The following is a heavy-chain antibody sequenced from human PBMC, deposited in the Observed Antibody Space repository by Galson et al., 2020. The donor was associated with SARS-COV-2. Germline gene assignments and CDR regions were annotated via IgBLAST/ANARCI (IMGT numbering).Heavy chain of an antibody. J-gene: IGHJ6*02. CDR1: GFTFRSYA. CDR2: ISGTIYTT. CDR3: ARSDWLFSHSYGMDV. V-gene: IGHV3-23*01. Sequence: GESLKISCVAAGFTFRSYAMSWVRQAPGKGLEWVSSISGTIYTTNYAASVKGRFTISSDDSKNTLYLQMNSLRAGDTGIYYCARSDWLFSHSYGMDVWGQGTKVPVSS. D-gene: IGHD2-21*01.